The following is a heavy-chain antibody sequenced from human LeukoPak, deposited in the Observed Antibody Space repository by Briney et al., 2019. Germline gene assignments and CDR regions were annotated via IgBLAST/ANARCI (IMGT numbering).Heavy chain of an antibody. Sequence: SETLSLTCTVSGGSISNYYWSWIRQPPGKGLEWIGEIYSSGSTNYDPSLKSRVTISVDTSKNQFSLKLSSVTAADTAVYYCAREGHGGNSDYWGQGTLVTVSS. D-gene: IGHD4-23*01. CDR3: AREGHGGNSDY. J-gene: IGHJ4*02. CDR2: IYSSGST. CDR1: GGSISNYY. V-gene: IGHV4-59*01.